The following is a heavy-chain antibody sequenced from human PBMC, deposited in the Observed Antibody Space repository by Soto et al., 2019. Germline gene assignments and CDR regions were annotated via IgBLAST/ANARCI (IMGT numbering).Heavy chain of an antibody. D-gene: IGHD5-12*01. CDR3: ARLAMATRRGYYGMDV. J-gene: IGHJ6*02. V-gene: IGHV5-10-1*01. Sequence: GESLKISGTGCGYSFTRYWMSWVRQLHGKGLEWMGRIDPSDSYTNYSPSFQGHVTISADKSISTAYLQWSSLKASDTAMYYCARLAMATRRGYYGMDVWGQGTTVTVSS. CDR2: IDPSDSYT. CDR1: GYSFTRYW.